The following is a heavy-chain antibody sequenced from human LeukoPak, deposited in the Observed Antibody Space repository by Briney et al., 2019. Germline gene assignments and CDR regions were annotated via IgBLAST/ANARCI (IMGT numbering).Heavy chain of an antibody. V-gene: IGHV3-74*01. Sequence: GGSLRLSCAASGFTFNYFWMHWVRQVPGKGLVWVSGINNDGTATYYADSVKGRFTISRDNAKNTVYLQMNGLRAEDTTVYYCGTVSEYWGQGALVTVSS. J-gene: IGHJ4*02. CDR1: GFTFNYFW. CDR3: GTVSEY. CDR2: INNDGTAT.